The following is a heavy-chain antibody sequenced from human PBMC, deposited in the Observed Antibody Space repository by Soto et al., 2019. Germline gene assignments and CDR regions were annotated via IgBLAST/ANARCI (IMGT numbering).Heavy chain of an antibody. V-gene: IGHV3-15*01. CDR2: IKSKTDGGTT. J-gene: IGHJ5*01. D-gene: IGHD3-10*02. CDR1: SFTFSKDR. CDR3: TTGPYYYVS. Sequence: GGGLRLPCAASSFTFSKDRMSWVRQAPGKGLEWVGSIKSKTDGGTTYYAAPVKGRFTISRDDSKNTLYLQMNSLKTDDTAVYYCTTGPYYYVSWGQGTLFTVS.